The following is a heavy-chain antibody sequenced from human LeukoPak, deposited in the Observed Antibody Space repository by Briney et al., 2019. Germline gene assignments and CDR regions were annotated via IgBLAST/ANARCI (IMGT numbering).Heavy chain of an antibody. D-gene: IGHD1-26*01. CDR3: ARGATPSLMLYYMDV. Sequence: PGGSLRLSCAASGFTFSSYSMNWVRQAPGKGLEWVSSISSSRSYIYYADSVKGRFTISRDNAKNSLYLQMNSLRAEDTAVYYCARGATPSLMLYYMDVWGKGTTVTVSS. CDR2: ISSSRSYI. V-gene: IGHV3-21*01. J-gene: IGHJ6*03. CDR1: GFTFSSYS.